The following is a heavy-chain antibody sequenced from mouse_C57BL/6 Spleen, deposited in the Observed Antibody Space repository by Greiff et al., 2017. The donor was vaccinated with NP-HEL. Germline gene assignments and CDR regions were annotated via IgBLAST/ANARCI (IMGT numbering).Heavy chain of an antibody. Sequence: EVKLMESGGDLVKPGGSLKLSCAASGFTFSSYGMSWVRQTPDKRLEWVATISSGGSYTYYPDSVKGRFTISRDNAKNTLYLQMSSLKSEDTAMYYCARQGTGTWFAYWGQGTLVTVSA. D-gene: IGHD4-1*01. CDR3: ARQGTGTWFAY. CDR2: ISSGGSYT. J-gene: IGHJ3*01. V-gene: IGHV5-6*01. CDR1: GFTFSSYG.